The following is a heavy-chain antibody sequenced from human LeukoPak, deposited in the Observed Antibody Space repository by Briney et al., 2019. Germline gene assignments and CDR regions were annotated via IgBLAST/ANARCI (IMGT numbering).Heavy chain of an antibody. Sequence: ASVKVSCKASGYTFTSYDINWVRQATGQGLEWMGWMNPNSGNTGYAQKFQGRVTMTRSTSISTAYMELSSLRSEDTAVYYCARTSWDGYNYPRFEYYYYYYYMDVWGKGTTVTVSS. D-gene: IGHD5-24*01. J-gene: IGHJ6*03. V-gene: IGHV1-8*01. CDR3: ARTSWDGYNYPRFEYYYYYYYMDV. CDR2: MNPNSGNT. CDR1: GYTFTSYD.